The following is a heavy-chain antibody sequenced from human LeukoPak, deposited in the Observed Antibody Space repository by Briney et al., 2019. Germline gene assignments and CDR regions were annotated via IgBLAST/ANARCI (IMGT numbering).Heavy chain of an antibody. Sequence: PGGSLRLSCEASGFTFSSHWMNWVRQAPGKGLEWVSSITSSSTYIYYADSVKGRFTISRDNAKNSLYLQMNSLRDEDTAVYYCAREGGDYTSGSYNDFWGQGTLVTVSS. J-gene: IGHJ4*02. CDR2: ITSSSTYI. CDR3: AREGGDYTSGSYNDF. CDR1: GFTFSSHW. D-gene: IGHD3-10*01. V-gene: IGHV3-21*01.